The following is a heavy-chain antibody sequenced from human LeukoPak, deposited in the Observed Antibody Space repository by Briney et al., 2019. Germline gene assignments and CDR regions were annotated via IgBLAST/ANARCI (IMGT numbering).Heavy chain of an antibody. J-gene: IGHJ5*02. CDR2: IYYSGST. CDR3: ARELDHWFDP. CDR1: GGSISSYY. V-gene: IGHV4-59*01. D-gene: IGHD1-1*01. Sequence: SETLSLTCTVSGGSISSYYWSWIRQPPGKGLEWIGYIYYSGSTNYNPSLKSRVTISVDTSKNQFSLKLSSVTAADTAVYYGARELDHWFDPWGQGTLVTVSS.